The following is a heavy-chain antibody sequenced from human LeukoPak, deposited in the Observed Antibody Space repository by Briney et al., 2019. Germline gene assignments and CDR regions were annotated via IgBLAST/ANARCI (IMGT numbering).Heavy chain of an antibody. CDR3: ARSVSAYAGRGWFDP. Sequence: SETLSLTCSVSGGSIRSLGYSWGWIRQPPGKGLEWIASMYYTGTTYYNPSLKNRVAMSVDTSKNQFSLNLTSVTAADTAVFYCARSVSAYAGRGWFDPWGQGTLVTVSS. CDR2: MYYTGTT. D-gene: IGHD5-12*01. CDR1: GGSIRSLGYS. V-gene: IGHV4-39*07. J-gene: IGHJ5*02.